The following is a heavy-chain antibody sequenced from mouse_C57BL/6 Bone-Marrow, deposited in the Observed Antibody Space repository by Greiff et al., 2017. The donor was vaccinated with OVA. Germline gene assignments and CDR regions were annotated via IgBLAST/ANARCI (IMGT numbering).Heavy chain of an antibody. J-gene: IGHJ2*01. CDR2: IYPGSGST. CDR3: ARSRRIYDGIDY. D-gene: IGHD2-12*01. Sequence: VQLQQPGAELVKPGASVKMSCKASGYTFTSYWITWVKQRPGQGLEWIGDIYPGSGSTNYNEKFKSKATLTVDTSSSTAYMQLSSLTSEDSAVYYCARSRRIYDGIDYWGQGTTLTVSS. CDR1: GYTFTSYW. V-gene: IGHV1-55*01.